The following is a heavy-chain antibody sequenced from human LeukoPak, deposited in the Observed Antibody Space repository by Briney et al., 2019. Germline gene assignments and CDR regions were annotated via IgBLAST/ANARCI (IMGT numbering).Heavy chain of an antibody. J-gene: IGHJ5*02. D-gene: IGHD2-15*01. CDR1: GFTFSTCW. CDR2: IKQDGSEK. CDR3: ARGINWFDP. Sequence: GGSLRLSCAASGFTFSTCWMTWVRQAPGKGLEWVANIKQDGSEKYYVDSVKGRFTISRDNAKNSLYLQMNSLRAEDTAVYYCARGINWFDPWGQGTLVTVSS. V-gene: IGHV3-7*04.